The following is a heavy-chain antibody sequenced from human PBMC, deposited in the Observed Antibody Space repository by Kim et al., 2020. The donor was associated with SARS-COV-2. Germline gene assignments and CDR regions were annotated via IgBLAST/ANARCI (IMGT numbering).Heavy chain of an antibody. D-gene: IGHD6-13*01. V-gene: IGHV3-64D*06. Sequence: ADSVKGRFTISRDNSKNTLYLQMSSLRAEDTAVYYCVKVRQQLVRSYFDYWGQGTLVTVSS. J-gene: IGHJ4*02. CDR3: VKVRQQLVRSYFDY.